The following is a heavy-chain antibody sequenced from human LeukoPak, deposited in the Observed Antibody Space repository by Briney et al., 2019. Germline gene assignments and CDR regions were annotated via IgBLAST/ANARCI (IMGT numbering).Heavy chain of an antibody. CDR2: IYNSGST. Sequence: SETLSLTCTVPGGSISSSSFYWGWIRQPPGKGLEWIGRIYNSGSTSYNPSLQSRVTISVDTSRNQFSLKLSSVPAADTALYYCARHPDYGDYSFDYWGQGTLVTVSS. D-gene: IGHD4-17*01. CDR1: GGSISSSSFY. CDR3: ARHPDYGDYSFDY. V-gene: IGHV4-39*01. J-gene: IGHJ4*02.